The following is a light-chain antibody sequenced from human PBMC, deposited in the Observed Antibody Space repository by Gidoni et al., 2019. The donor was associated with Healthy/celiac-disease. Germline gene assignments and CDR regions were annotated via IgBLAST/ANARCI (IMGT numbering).Light chain of an antibody. CDR2: LCS. CDR1: QSLRHSNGYNY. V-gene: IGKV2-28*01. J-gene: IGKJ2*03. CDR3: MQARQTPLS. Sequence: DIVMTQSPLSLPVTPGEPASISCRSSQSLRHSNGYNYLDWYLQKPGQSPQLLLYLCSNRASGGPERFSGSGAGTDFTLKISRVEAEDVGVYYCMQARQTPLSFGQGTKLESK.